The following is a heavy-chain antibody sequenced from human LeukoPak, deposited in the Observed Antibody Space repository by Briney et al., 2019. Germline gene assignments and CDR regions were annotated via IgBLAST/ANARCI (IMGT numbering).Heavy chain of an antibody. CDR3: TTGAPRAYSGSYSNC. D-gene: IGHD1-26*01. J-gene: IGHJ4*02. Sequence: GGSLRLSCAAPGFTFSNAWMSWGRQAPGKGLEWVGRIKSKTDGGTTDYAAPVKGRFTISRDDSQNTLYLQMNSLKTEDTAVYYCTTGAPRAYSGSYSNCWGQGTLVTVSS. CDR2: IKSKTDGGTT. CDR1: GFTFSNAW. V-gene: IGHV3-15*01.